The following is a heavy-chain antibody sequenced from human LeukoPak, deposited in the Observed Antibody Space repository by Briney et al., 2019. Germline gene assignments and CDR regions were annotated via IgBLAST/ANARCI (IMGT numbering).Heavy chain of an antibody. CDR2: ISSSSSYI. CDR1: GFTFSSYS. D-gene: IGHD1-26*01. V-gene: IGHV3-21*01. CDR3: ARVGATSQAFDI. J-gene: IGHJ3*02. Sequence: NPGGSLRLSCAASGFTFSSYSMNWVRQAPGKGLEWVSSISSSSSYIYYADSVKGRFTMSRDNVKNSLYLQMNSLRAEDTAVYYCARVGATSQAFDIWGQGTMVTVSS.